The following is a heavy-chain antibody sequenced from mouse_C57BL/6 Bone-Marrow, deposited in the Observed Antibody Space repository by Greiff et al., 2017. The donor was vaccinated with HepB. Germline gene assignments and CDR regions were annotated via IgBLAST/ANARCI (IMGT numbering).Heavy chain of an antibody. CDR3: ARFYDGYPYYFDY. Sequence: LVESGAELARPGASVKLSCKASGYTFTSYGISWVKQRTGQGLEWIGEIYPRSGNTYYNEKFKGKATLTADKSSSTAYMELRSLTSEDSAVYFCARFYDGYPYYFDYWGQGTTLTVSS. J-gene: IGHJ2*01. V-gene: IGHV1-81*01. CDR1: GYTFTSYG. CDR2: IYPRSGNT. D-gene: IGHD2-3*01.